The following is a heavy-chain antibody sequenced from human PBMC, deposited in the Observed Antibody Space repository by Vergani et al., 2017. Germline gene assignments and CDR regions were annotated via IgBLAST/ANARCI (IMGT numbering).Heavy chain of an antibody. D-gene: IGHD4-17*01. CDR3: ARDYEGTATVTYFDY. V-gene: IGHV3-30-3*01. CDR2: ISYDGSNK. J-gene: IGHJ4*02. Sequence: VQLLESGGGVVQPGRSLRLSCAASGFTFSSYAMHWVRQAPGKGLEWVAVISYDGSNKYYADSVKGRFTISRDNSKNTLYLQMNSLRAEDTAVYYCARDYEGTATVTYFDYWGQGTLVTVSS. CDR1: GFTFSSYA.